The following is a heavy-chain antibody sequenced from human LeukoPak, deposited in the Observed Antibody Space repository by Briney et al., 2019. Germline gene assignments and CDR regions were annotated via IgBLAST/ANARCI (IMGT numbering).Heavy chain of an antibody. J-gene: IGHJ6*03. D-gene: IGHD3-10*01. CDR3: AAGGDYYYHMDV. CDR2: ISWNSGRI. CDR1: GFTFDDYA. Sequence: GGSLRLSCAASGFTFDDYAMHWVRQAPGKGLEWVSGISWNSGRIGYADSVKGRFTISRDNAKNSVYLQMNSLRAEDTAVYHCAAGGDYYYHMDVWGKGTTVTVSS. V-gene: IGHV3-9*01.